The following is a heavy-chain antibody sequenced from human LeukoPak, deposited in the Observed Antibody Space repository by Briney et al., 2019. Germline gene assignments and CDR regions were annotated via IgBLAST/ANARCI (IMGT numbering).Heavy chain of an antibody. Sequence: PGGSLRLFCGASGVIICNNGIHWGGRAPAGGVVWGAGISSDGGNTYYADSVKGGFTISRANAKNRMSLQMNSRRVDDKAVYFCSNTLGSGLYFNNCGQGTPVTASS. V-gene: IGHV3-30*18. CDR1: GVIICNNG. J-gene: IGHJ4*02. CDR2: ISSDGGNT. CDR3: SNTLGSGLYFNN. D-gene: IGHD6-19*01.